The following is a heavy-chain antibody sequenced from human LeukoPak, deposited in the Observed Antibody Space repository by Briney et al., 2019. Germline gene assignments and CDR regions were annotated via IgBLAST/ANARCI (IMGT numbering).Heavy chain of an antibody. Sequence: SETLSLTCTVSGGSISSTSYYWGWIRQPPGKGLEWIGSIYYSWDTYYNPSLKSRVTISVDTSKNQFSLKLISVTAADTAVYYCARGQGATVPQVGKNWFDPWGQGTRVIVSS. V-gene: IGHV4-39*01. CDR1: GGSISSTSYY. CDR2: IYYSWDT. CDR3: ARGQGATVPQVGKNWFDP. D-gene: IGHD1-26*01. J-gene: IGHJ5*02.